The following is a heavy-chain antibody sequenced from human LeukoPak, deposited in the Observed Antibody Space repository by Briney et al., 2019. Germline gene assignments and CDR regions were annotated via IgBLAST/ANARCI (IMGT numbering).Heavy chain of an antibody. J-gene: IGHJ4*02. V-gene: IGHV2-5*02. CDR1: GFSLSTSGVG. Sequence: SGLTLVKPTQTLTLTCTFSGFSLSTSGVGVGWIRQPPGKALEWLALIYWDDDKRYSPSLKSRLTITKDTSKNQVVLTMTNMDPVDTATYYCARQGHYGSGDYYFDYWGQGTLVTVSS. CDR2: IYWDDDK. CDR3: ARQGHYGSGDYYFDY. D-gene: IGHD3-10*01.